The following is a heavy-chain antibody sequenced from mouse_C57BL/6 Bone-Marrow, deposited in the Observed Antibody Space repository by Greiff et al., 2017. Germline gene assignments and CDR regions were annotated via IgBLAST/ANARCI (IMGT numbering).Heavy chain of an antibody. D-gene: IGHD1-1*01. Sequence: VQLQQSGAELARPGASVKLSCKASGYTFTSYGISWVKQRTGQGLEWIGWIDPENGDTEYASKFQGKATITADTSSNTAYMQLSSLTSEDTAVYYCTTVVHYWGQGTTLTVSS. J-gene: IGHJ2*01. CDR1: GYTFTSYG. CDR2: IDPENGDT. CDR3: TTVVHY. V-gene: IGHV14-4*01.